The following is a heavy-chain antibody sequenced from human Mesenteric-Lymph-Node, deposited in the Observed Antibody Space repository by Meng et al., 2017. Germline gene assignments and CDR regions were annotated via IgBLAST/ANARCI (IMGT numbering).Heavy chain of an antibody. CDR1: GFTFSSYA. CDR2: ISGSGGST. D-gene: IGHD6-19*01. J-gene: IGHJ4*02. Sequence: GGSLRLSCAASGFTFSSYAMSWVRQAPGKGLEWVSAISGSGGSTYYADSVKGLFTISRDNSKNTLFLQIDSLRAEDTAVYYCAKVGRKELALGAVAGGGGYLDYWGQGTLVTVSS. V-gene: IGHV3-23*01. CDR3: AKVGRKELALGAVAGGGGYLDY.